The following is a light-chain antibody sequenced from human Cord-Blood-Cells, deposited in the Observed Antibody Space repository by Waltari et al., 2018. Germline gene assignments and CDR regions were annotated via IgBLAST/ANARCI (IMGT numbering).Light chain of an antibody. Sequence: QSALTQPASLSGSPGQSLTISCTGTSRDVGRDNLDSWYQQHPGKAPKLMIYEGSKRPSGVSNRFSGSKSGNTASLTISGLQAEDEADYYCCSYAGSSTSYVFGTGTKVTVL. J-gene: IGLJ1*01. CDR2: EGS. CDR1: SRDVGRDNL. V-gene: IGLV2-23*01. CDR3: CSYAGSSTSYV.